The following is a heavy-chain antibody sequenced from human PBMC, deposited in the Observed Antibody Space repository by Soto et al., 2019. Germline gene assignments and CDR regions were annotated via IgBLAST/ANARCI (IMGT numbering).Heavy chain of an antibody. CDR3: ARVSGYSYGLAPVFYYYYGMDV. J-gene: IGHJ6*02. V-gene: IGHV1-24*01. CDR2: FDPEDGET. CDR1: GYTLTELS. Sequence: ASVKVSCKVSGYTLTELSMHWVRQAPGKGLEWMGGFDPEDGETIYAQKFQGRVTMTEDTSTDTAYMELSSLRSEDTAVYYCARVSGYSYGLAPVFYYYYGMDVWGQGTPVTVSS. D-gene: IGHD5-18*01.